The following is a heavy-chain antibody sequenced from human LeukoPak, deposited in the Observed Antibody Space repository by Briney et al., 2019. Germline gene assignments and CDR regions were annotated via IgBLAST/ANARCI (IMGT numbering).Heavy chain of an antibody. CDR3: ARWELIGYCSGGSCPKASHFDY. CDR2: IIPIFGTA. J-gene: IGHJ4*02. D-gene: IGHD2-15*01. V-gene: IGHV1-69*13. Sequence: SVKVSCKASGGTFSSYAISWVRQAPGQGLERMGGIIPIFGTANYAQRFQGRVTITADESTSTAYMELSSLRSEDTAVYYCARWELIGYCSGGSCPKASHFDYWGQGTLVTVSS. CDR1: GGTFSSYA.